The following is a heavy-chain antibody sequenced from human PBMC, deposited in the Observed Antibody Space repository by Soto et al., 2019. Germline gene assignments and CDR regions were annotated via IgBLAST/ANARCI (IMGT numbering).Heavy chain of an antibody. CDR3: AKYYYDSSGYYYDY. CDR1: GGSISSYY. CDR2: IYYSGST. J-gene: IGHJ4*02. V-gene: IGHV4-59*01. Sequence: SETLSLTCTVSGGSISSYYWSWIRQPPGKGLEWIGYIYYSGSTNYNPSLKSRVTISVDTSKNQFSLKLSSVTAADTAVYYCAKYYYDSSGYYYDYWGQGTLVTVSS. D-gene: IGHD3-22*01.